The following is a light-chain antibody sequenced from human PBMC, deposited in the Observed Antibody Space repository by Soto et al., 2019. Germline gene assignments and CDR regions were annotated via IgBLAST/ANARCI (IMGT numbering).Light chain of an antibody. CDR1: QSVSSSY. V-gene: IGKV3-20*01. J-gene: IGKJ3*01. CDR2: GAS. Sequence: ESVLTQSPGTLSMSPGERATLSCGASQSVSSSYSAWYQQKPGQAPRLLIYGASSRATGIPDRFSGSGSGTDFTLTISRLEPEDFAVYYCQQYGSSPFTFGPGTKVDIK. CDR3: QQYGSSPFT.